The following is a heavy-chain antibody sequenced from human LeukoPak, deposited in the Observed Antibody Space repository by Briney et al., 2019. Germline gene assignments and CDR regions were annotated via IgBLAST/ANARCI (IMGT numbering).Heavy chain of an antibody. V-gene: IGHV3-11*04. J-gene: IGHJ4*02. CDR2: ISSSGSTI. CDR3: ARDEGRGKYYYDSSGYYSH. D-gene: IGHD3-22*01. Sequence: GGSLRLSCAASGFTFDDYAMHWVRQAPGKGLEWVSYISSSGSTIYYADSVKGRFTISRDNAKNSLYLQMNSLRAEDTAVYYCARDEGRGKYYYDSSGYYSHWGQGTLVAVSS. CDR1: GFTFDDYA.